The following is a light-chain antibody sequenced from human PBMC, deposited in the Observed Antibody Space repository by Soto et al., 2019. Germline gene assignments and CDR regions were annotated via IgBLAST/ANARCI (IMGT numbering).Light chain of an antibody. J-gene: IGKJ1*01. CDR1: QSINSH. CDR3: QQSYSVPT. V-gene: IGKV1-39*01. Sequence: DLPLTQSPSCLSASVGDRVTITCRASQSINSHLNWYQQKPGKAPKFLIYATSNLQSGVPSRFSGSGSGTDFTLTISSLQPEDFATYYCQQSYSVPTFGQGTKVDI. CDR2: ATS.